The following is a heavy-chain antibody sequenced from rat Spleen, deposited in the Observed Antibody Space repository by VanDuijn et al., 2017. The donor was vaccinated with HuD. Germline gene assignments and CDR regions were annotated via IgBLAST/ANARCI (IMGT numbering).Heavy chain of an antibody. V-gene: IGHV2-6*01. J-gene: IGHJ3*01. CDR2: ISSGGST. CDR1: GFSLTSYT. Sequence: QVQLKESGPGLVQPSQTLSLTCTVSGFSLTSYTVSWVRQPPGKGLEWIAAISSGGSTYYNSALKSRLSISRDTSKSQVFLKMNSLQTEDTATYYCARDENGYLFAWFAYWGQGTLVTVSS. D-gene: IGHD1-4*01. CDR3: ARDENGYLFAWFAY.